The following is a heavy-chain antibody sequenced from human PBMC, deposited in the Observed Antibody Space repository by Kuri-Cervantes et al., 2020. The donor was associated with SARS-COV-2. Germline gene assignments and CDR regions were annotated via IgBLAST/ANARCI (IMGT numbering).Heavy chain of an antibody. V-gene: IGHV3-74*01. CDR3: TRQGPTTVVTSDY. CDR2: INSDGSST. J-gene: IGHJ4*02. CDR1: GFTFSSHW. Sequence: GESLKISCAASGFTFSSHWMHWVRQAPGKGLVWVSHINSDGSSTAYADSVKGRFTISRDNAENTLYLEMNSLRAEDTAVYYCTRQGPTTVVTSDYWGQGTLVTVSS. D-gene: IGHD4-23*01.